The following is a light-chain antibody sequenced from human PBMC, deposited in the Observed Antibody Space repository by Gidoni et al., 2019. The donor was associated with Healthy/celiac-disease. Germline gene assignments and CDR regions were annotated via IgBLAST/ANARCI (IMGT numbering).Light chain of an antibody. CDR3: QQYGSSPRT. V-gene: IGKV3-20*01. CDR1: QCVSSSY. CDR2: GAS. Sequence: IVLTQSPGTLSLSPGERATFSCRSSQCVSSSYLAWYQQKPGQAPRLLIYGASSRATGIPDRFSGSGSGTDFTLTISRLEPEDFAVYYCQQYGSSPRTFGQGTKVEIK. J-gene: IGKJ1*01.